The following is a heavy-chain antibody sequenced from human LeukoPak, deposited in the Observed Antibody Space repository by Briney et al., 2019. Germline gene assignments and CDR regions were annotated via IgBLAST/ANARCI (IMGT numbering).Heavy chain of an antibody. V-gene: IGHV1-8*01. CDR1: GYTFTSCD. CDR3: ARDGYGGNSFDY. CDR2: MNPNNGNT. D-gene: IGHD4-23*01. Sequence: ASVKVSCKASGYTFTSCDINWVRQATGQGLEWMGWMNPNNGNTGYAQKFQGRVTMTRDTSINTAFMELSRLNSDDTAVYFCARDGYGGNSFDYWGQGTLVTVSS. J-gene: IGHJ4*02.